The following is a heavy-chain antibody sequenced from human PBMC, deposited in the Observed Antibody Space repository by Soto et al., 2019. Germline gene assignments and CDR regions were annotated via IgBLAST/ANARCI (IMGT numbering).Heavy chain of an antibody. J-gene: IGHJ4*02. V-gene: IGHV3-33*01. CDR1: KKKNNDIS. CDR2: IWYGGSEK. CDR3: ARGPTTVTYFDY. Sequence: GGSLRLSCAASKKKNNDISLDGVRQAPGKGVEWVAIIWYGGSEKYYAEAVKGRFTISRDNSKNTVYLQMNSLRAEDRAVYYCARGPTTVTYFDYWGQGTRVT. D-gene: IGHD4-17*01.